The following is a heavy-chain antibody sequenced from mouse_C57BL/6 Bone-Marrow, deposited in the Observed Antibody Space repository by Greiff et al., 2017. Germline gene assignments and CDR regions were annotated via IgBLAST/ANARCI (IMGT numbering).Heavy chain of an antibody. D-gene: IGHD1-2*01. CDR2: IHPNSGST. CDR3: ARWGVSLLRYPYFDY. J-gene: IGHJ2*01. Sequence: QVQLQQPGAELVKPGASVKLSCKASGYTFTSYWMHWVKQRPGQGLEWIGMIHPNSGSTNYNEKFKSKATLTVDKSSSTAYMQLSSLTSEDSAVYYCARWGVSLLRYPYFDYWGQGTTLTVSS. V-gene: IGHV1-64*01. CDR1: GYTFTSYW.